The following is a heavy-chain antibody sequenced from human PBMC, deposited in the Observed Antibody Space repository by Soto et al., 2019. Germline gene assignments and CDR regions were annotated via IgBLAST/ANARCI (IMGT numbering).Heavy chain of an antibody. J-gene: IGHJ5*02. V-gene: IGHV1-69*12. D-gene: IGHD3-22*01. CDR3: ARGYYYDSSGYYNNWFDP. Sequence: QVQLVQSGAEVKKPGSSVKVSCKASGGTFSSYAISWVRQAPGQGLEWMGGIIPIFGTANYAQKFQGRVTITADESTSTAYMELSSLRSEDTTVYYCARGYYYDSSGYYNNWFDPWGQGTLVTVSS. CDR1: GGTFSSYA. CDR2: IIPIFGTA.